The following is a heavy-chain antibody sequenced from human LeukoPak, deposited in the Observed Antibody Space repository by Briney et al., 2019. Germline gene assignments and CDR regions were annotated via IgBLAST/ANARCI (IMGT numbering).Heavy chain of an antibody. J-gene: IGHJ4*02. CDR1: GGTFSSYA. D-gene: IGHD3-3*01. CDR2: IIPIFGTA. CDR3: ATSGYDFWSGREGFDY. V-gene: IGHV1-69*05. Sequence: SVKVSCKASGGTFSSYAISWVRQAPGQGLEWMGGIIPIFGTANYAQKFQGRVTITTDESTSTAYMELSSLRSEDTAVYYCATSGYDFWSGREGFDYWGQGTLVTVSS.